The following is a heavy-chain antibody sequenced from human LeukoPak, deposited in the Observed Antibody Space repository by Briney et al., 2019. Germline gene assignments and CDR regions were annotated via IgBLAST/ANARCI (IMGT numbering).Heavy chain of an antibody. D-gene: IGHD6-13*01. CDR1: GFTFSSYA. Sequence: GGSLRLSCAASGFTFSSYAMSWVRQAPGKGLEWVSAISGSGGSTYYADSVKGRFTISRDNSKNTLYLQMNSLRAEDTAVYSCAKGTLSIAAAGLPRGPWGQGTLVTVSS. V-gene: IGHV3-23*01. CDR2: ISGSGGST. CDR3: AKGTLSIAAAGLPRGP. J-gene: IGHJ4*02.